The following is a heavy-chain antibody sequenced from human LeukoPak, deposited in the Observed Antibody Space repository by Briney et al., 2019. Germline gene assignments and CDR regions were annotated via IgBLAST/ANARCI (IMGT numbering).Heavy chain of an antibody. CDR2: ISSSGSTI. CDR1: GFTFSDYY. V-gene: IGHV3-11*04. Sequence: GGSLRLSCAASGFTFSDYYMSWIRQAPGKGLEWVSYISSSGSTIYYADSVKGRFTISRDNAKNSLYLQMNSLRAEGTAVYYCARDSRVTYYDFWSGYLNWFDPWGQGTLVTVSS. D-gene: IGHD3-3*01. CDR3: ARDSRVTYYDFWSGYLNWFDP. J-gene: IGHJ5*02.